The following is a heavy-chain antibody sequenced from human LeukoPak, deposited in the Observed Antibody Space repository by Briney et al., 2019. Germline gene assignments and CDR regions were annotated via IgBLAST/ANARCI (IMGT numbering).Heavy chain of an antibody. CDR3: ARASSSWYYFDY. D-gene: IGHD6-13*01. V-gene: IGHV3-21*01. CDR2: ISTSSSYI. Sequence: PGGSLRLSCAASGFTFITYSMNWVRQAPGKGLEWVSFISTSSSYIYYADSVKGRFTVSSDNAKNSLYLQMNSLRAEDTAVYYCARASSSWYYFDYWGQGTLVTVSS. J-gene: IGHJ4*02. CDR1: GFTFITYS.